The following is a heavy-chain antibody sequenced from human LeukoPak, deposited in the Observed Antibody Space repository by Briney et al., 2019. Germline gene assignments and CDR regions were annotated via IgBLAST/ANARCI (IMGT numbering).Heavy chain of an antibody. CDR2: IYYSGST. V-gene: IGHV4-59*08. J-gene: IGHJ4*02. CDR1: GGSISSYY. Sequence: SETLSLTCTVSGGSISSYYWSWIRQPPGKGLEWIGYIYYSGSTNYNPSLKSRVTISVDTSKNQFSLKLSSVTAADTAVYYCAGHKGVVRDYYFDYWGQGTLVTVSS. CDR3: AGHKGVVRDYYFDY. D-gene: IGHD3-10*01.